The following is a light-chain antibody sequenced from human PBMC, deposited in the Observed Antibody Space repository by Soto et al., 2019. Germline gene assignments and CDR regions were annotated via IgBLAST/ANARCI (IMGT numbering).Light chain of an antibody. V-gene: IGKV3D-20*02. J-gene: IGKJ4*01. CDR3: QQRSNWLT. CDR2: GAS. CDR1: QSVSSSY. Sequence: EIVLTQSPGTLSLSPGERATLSCRASQSVSSSYLACYQQKPGQAPRLLIYGASSRATGIPDRFSGSGSGTDFTLTISSLEPEDFAVYYCQQRSNWLTFGGGTKVDIK.